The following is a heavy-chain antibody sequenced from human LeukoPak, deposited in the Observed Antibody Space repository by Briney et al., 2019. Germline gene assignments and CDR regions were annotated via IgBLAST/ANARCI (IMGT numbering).Heavy chain of an antibody. CDR1: GFTFSIYS. V-gene: IGHV3-48*04. J-gene: IGHJ4*02. CDR2: ISSSSSTI. D-gene: IGHD2-2*01. CDR3: AKWGGDCSSTSCPFDY. Sequence: GGSLRLSCAASGFTFSIYSMNWVRQAPGKGLEWVSYISSSSSTIYYADSVKGRFTISRDNAKNSLYLQMNSLRAEDTAVYYCAKWGGDCSSTSCPFDYWGQGTLVTVSS.